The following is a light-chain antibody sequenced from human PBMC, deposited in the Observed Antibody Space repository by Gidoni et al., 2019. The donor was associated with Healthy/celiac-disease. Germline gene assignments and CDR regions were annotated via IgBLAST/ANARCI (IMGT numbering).Light chain of an antibody. CDR1: QSISSY. CDR2: AAS. J-gene: IGKJ1*01. Sequence: DLQMTQSPSSLSASVGDRVTITCRASQSISSYLHWYQQKPGKAPKLLIYAASRLQSGVPSRFSGSGSGTDCTLTISSLQPEDFATYYCQQSYSTPRTFGQGTKVEIK. V-gene: IGKV1-39*01. CDR3: QQSYSTPRT.